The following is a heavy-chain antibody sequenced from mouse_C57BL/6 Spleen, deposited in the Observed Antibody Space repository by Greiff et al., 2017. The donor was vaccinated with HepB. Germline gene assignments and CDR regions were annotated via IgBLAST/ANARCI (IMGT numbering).Heavy chain of an antibody. D-gene: IGHD1-1*01. J-gene: IGHJ1*03. V-gene: IGHV1-64*01. CDR3: ARGKYYGSSPYWYFDV. CDR1: GYTFTSYW. CDR2: IHPNSGST. Sequence: VQLQQPGAELVKPGASVKLSCKASGYTFTSYWMHWVKQRPGQGLEWIGMIHPNSGSTNYNEKFKSKATLTVDKSSSTAYMQLSSLTSEDSAVYYCARGKYYGSSPYWYFDVWGTGTTVTVSS.